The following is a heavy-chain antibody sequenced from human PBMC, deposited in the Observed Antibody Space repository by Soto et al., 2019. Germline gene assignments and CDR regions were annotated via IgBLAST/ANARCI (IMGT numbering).Heavy chain of an antibody. CDR3: ASVDYYDSSGYLFGFDP. Sequence: SETLSLTCTVSGGSISTSSSYYWGWIRQPPGKGLEWIGSIYYSKNTYYTPSLKSRVTISVDTSKNQFSLKLTSVTAADTAVYYCASVDYYDSSGYLFGFDPWGQGTLVTVSS. D-gene: IGHD3-22*01. CDR2: IYYSKNT. J-gene: IGHJ5*02. V-gene: IGHV4-39*01. CDR1: GGSISTSSSYY.